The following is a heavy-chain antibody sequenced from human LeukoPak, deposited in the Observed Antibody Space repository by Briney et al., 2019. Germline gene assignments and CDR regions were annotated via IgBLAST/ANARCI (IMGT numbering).Heavy chain of an antibody. CDR2: IKQDGSKK. CDR1: GFPFSSYW. V-gene: IGHV3-7*04. Sequence: PGGSLRLSCVASGFPFSSYWMTWVRQAPGKGLEWVANIKQDGSKKSYVDSVKGRFTISRDNAKNSLYLQMNSLRAEDTAIYYCTRVGYIDEGIDYWGQEPWPPSPQ. J-gene: IGHJ4*01. D-gene: IGHD5-24*01. CDR3: TRVGYIDEGIDY.